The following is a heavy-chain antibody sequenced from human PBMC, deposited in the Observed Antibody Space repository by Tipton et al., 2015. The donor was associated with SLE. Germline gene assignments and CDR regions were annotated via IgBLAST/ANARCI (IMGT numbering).Heavy chain of an antibody. D-gene: IGHD2-8*02. CDR2: VYYSGTS. Sequence: TLSLTCTVSGGSISSGGYYWTWIRQHPGKGLEWIGFVYYSGTSGYNASLKSRITMSVDTSKNQFSLKLSSVTAADTAVYYCASLLPGHCTGGVCYTDYWGQGTLVTVSS. CDR3: ASLLPGHCTGGVCYTDY. CDR1: GGSISSGGYY. J-gene: IGHJ4*02. V-gene: IGHV4-61*08.